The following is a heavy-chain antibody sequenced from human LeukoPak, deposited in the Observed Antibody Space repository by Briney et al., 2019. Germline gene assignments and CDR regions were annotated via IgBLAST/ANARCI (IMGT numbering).Heavy chain of an antibody. D-gene: IGHD2-15*01. Sequence: ASVKVSCKASGYTFTSYYMRWVRQAPGQGLEWMGIINPSGGSTSYAQKFQGRVTMTRDMSTSTVYMELSSLRSEDTAVYYCARAALRGGGRENTHDAFDIWGQGTMVTVSS. CDR2: INPSGGST. V-gene: IGHV1-46*01. CDR1: GYTFTSYY. CDR3: ARAALRGGGRENTHDAFDI. J-gene: IGHJ3*02.